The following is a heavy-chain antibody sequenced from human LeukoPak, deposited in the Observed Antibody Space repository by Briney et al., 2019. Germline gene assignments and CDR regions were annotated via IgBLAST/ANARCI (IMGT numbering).Heavy chain of an antibody. V-gene: IGHV1-69*04. D-gene: IGHD6-19*01. Sequence: GASVKVSCKASGGTFSSYAVSWVRQAPGQGLEWMGRIIPILGIANYAQKFQGRVTITADKSTSTAYMELSSLRSEDTAVYYCANLPNYSSGGYYYYYGMDVWGQGTTVTVSS. J-gene: IGHJ6*02. CDR3: ANLPNYSSGGYYYYYGMDV. CDR2: IIPILGIA. CDR1: GGTFSSYA.